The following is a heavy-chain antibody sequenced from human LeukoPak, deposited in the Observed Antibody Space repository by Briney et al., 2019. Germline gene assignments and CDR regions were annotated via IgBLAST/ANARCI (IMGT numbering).Heavy chain of an antibody. J-gene: IGHJ4*02. CDR1: GFTFSSYE. CDR3: ARDSPRSYYDSSGYSGYFDY. Sequence: AGGSLRLSCAASGFTFSSYEMNWVRQAPGKGLEGVSYISSSGSTIYYADSVKGRFTISRDNAKNSLYLQMNSLRAKDTAVYYCARDSPRSYYDSSGYSGYFDYWGQGTLVTVSS. D-gene: IGHD3-22*01. V-gene: IGHV3-48*03. CDR2: ISSSGSTI.